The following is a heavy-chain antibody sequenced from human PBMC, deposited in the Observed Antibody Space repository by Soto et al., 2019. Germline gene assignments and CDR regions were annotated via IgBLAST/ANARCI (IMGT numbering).Heavy chain of an antibody. CDR3: ARPGIAAAGTTYYYYYTMDV. Sequence: SETLSLTCTVSGGSIGSGSYYWGWIRQPPGKGLEWIGSIYYSGSTYYNPSLKSRVTISVDTSKNQFSLKLSSLTAADTAVYYCARPGIAAAGTTYYYYYTMDVWGQGTTVTVSS. CDR1: GGSIGSGSYY. CDR2: IYYSGST. J-gene: IGHJ6*02. V-gene: IGHV4-39*01. D-gene: IGHD6-13*01.